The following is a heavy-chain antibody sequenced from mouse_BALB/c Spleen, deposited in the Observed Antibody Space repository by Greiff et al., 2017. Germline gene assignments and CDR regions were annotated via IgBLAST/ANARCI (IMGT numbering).Heavy chain of an antibody. J-gene: IGHJ3*01. V-gene: IGHV3-6*02. D-gene: IGHD1-2*01. CDR2: ISYDGSN. Sequence: ESGPGLVKPSQSLSLTCSVTGYSITSGYYWNWIRQFPGNKLEWMGYISYDGSNNYNPSLKNRISITRDTSKNQFFLKLNSVTTEDTATYYCAREDGLRPFAYWGQGTLVTVSA. CDR3: AREDGLRPFAY. CDR1: GYSITSGYY.